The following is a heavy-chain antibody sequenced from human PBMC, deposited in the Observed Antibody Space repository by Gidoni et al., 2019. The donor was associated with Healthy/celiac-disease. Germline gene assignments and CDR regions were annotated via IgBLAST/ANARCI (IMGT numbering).Heavy chain of an antibody. D-gene: IGHD3-22*01. CDR2: ISWNSGSI. CDR3: AKDIGSRDYYDSSGYYLGLGAFDI. J-gene: IGHJ3*02. V-gene: IGHV3-9*01. CDR1: GFTFDDYA. Sequence: EVQLVESGGGLVQPGRSLRLSCAASGFTFDDYAMHWVRQAPGKGLEWVSGISWNSGSIGYADSVKGRFTISRDNAKNSLYLQMNSLRAEDTALYYCAKDIGSRDYYDSSGYYLGLGAFDIWGQGTMVTVPS.